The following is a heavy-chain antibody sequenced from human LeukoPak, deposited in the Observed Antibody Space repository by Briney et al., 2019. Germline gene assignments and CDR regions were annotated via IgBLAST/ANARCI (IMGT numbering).Heavy chain of an antibody. V-gene: IGHV1-69*13. CDR1: GGTFSSYA. CDR2: IIPIFGTA. J-gene: IGHJ4*02. Sequence: SVKVSCKASGGTFSSYAISWVRQAPGQGLEWMGGIIPIFGTANYAQKFQGRVTITADESTSTAYMGLSSLRSEDTAVYYCARGYGSGSRFYYFDYWGQGTLVTVSS. D-gene: IGHD3-10*01. CDR3: ARGYGSGSRFYYFDY.